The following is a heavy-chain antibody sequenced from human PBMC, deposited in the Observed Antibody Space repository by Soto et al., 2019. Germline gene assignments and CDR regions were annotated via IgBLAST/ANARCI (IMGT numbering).Heavy chain of an antibody. V-gene: IGHV4-39*01. CDR2: IYYSGRT. J-gene: IGHJ4*02. CDR1: GESISSSSYD. CDR3: DSQRTTVVTQAYFDH. D-gene: IGHD2-21*02. Sequence: ETLSLTWIVAGESISSSSYDWGWIRQPPGKGLEWIGSIYYSGRTYYNPSFKSRVTISIDTSKNQFSLKLSSVTATDTAVYYCDSQRTTVVTQAYFDHWGQGALVTVSS.